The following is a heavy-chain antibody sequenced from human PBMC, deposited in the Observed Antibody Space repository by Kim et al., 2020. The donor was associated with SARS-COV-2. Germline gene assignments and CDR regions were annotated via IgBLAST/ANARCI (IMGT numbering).Heavy chain of an antibody. V-gene: IGHV1-69*13. CDR2: IIPIFGTA. CDR3: ARAPTGGYGGGDYLSRHYYYYYGMDV. Sequence: SVKVSCKASGGTFSSYAISWVRQAPGQGLEWMGGIIPIFGTANYAQKFQGRVTITADESTSTAYMELSSLRSEDTAVYYCARAPTGGYGGGDYLSRHYYYYYGMDVWGQGTTVTVSS. D-gene: IGHD4-17*01. J-gene: IGHJ6*02. CDR1: GGTFSSYA.